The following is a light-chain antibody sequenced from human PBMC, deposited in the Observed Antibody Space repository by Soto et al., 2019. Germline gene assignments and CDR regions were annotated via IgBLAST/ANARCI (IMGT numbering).Light chain of an antibody. V-gene: IGKV1-9*01. CDR3: QQYNNWPPIT. J-gene: IGKJ5*01. Sequence: IQLTQSPSSLAASVGDRVTITCRASQDINSYLAWYQQKPGKAPNLVIYAGTSLQSGVPSRFSGSGSGTEFTLTISSLQPEDFAVYYCQQYNNWPPITFGQGTRLEI. CDR1: QDINSY. CDR2: AGT.